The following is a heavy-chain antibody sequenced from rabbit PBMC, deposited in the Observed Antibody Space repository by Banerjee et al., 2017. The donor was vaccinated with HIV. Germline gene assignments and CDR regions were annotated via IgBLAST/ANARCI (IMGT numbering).Heavy chain of an antibody. D-gene: IGHD4-1*01. CDR2: IYTTCSGDT. J-gene: IGHJ4*01. Sequence: QEQLEESGGGLVQPEGSLTLTCTASGFSFSNKYVMCWVRQAPGKGLEWIACIYTTCSGDTYYASWAKGRFTISKTSWTTVTLQMTSLTAADTATHFCARDLAGVIGWNFGLWGPGTLVTVS. CDR3: ARDLAGVIGWNFGL. V-gene: IGHV1S45*01. CDR1: GFSFSNKYV.